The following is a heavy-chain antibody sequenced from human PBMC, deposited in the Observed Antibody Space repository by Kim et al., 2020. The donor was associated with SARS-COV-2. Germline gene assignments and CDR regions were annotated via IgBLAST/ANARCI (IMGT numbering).Heavy chain of an antibody. CDR3: VRSEGRASWRQFDY. D-gene: IGHD2-2*01. CDR2: IYYGGTT. Sequence: SDTLSLTCTVSGDSISYYYCSWIRQFPGKGLEWIGYIYYGGTTDYNPSLKSRVTISVDTSKTEFSLALTSVTGADTAIYYCVRSEGRASWRQFDYWGRGVLVTVSS. V-gene: IGHV4-59*01. CDR1: GDSISYYY. J-gene: IGHJ4*02.